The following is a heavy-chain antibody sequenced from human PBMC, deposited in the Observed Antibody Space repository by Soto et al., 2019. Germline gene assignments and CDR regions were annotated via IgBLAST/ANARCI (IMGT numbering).Heavy chain of an antibody. Sequence: EVQLVESGGGLVQPGGSVKLSWAASGFTFNGPAIHWVRQASGKGLEWVGRIRNKPNSYATVYAASMKGRFTISRDDSTNTAYLQMNSLKAEDSAVYYCSTAYVWGQGTLVTVPS. CDR3: STAYV. CDR1: GFTFNGPA. CDR2: IRNKPNSYAT. J-gene: IGHJ4*02. V-gene: IGHV3-73*01. D-gene: IGHD3-16*01.